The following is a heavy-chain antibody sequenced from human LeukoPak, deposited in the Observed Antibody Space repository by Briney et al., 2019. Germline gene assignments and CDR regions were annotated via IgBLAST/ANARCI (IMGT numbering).Heavy chain of an antibody. CDR2: IYHSGST. Sequence: SQTLSLTCTVSGGSISSGGYYWSWIRQPPGKGLEWIGYIYHSGSTYYNPSLKSRVTISVDRSKNQFSLKLSSVTAADTPVYYCARDRYSGSYGGARYYYGMDVWGQGTTVTVSS. D-gene: IGHD1-26*01. CDR3: ARDRYSGSYGGARYYYGMDV. J-gene: IGHJ6*02. V-gene: IGHV4-30-2*01. CDR1: GGSISSGGYY.